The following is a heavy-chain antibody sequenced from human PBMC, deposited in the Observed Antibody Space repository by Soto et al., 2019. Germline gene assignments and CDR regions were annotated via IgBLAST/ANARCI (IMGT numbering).Heavy chain of an antibody. D-gene: IGHD6-13*01. CDR1: GGSISSYY. V-gene: IGHV4-59*01. CDR3: ARRSISSSWPHFDY. J-gene: IGHJ4*02. Sequence: SETLSLTCTVSGGSISSYYWSWIRQPPGKGLEWIGYIYYSGSTNYNPSLKSRVTISVDTSKNQFSLKLSSVTAADTAVYYCARRSISSSWPHFDYWGQGTLVTVSS. CDR2: IYYSGST.